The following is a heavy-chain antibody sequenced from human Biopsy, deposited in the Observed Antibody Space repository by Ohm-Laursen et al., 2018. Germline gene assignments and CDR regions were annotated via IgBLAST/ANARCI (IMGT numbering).Heavy chain of an antibody. CDR2: IYYSGST. CDR3: ARATNSTGWPYYYFYGMDV. V-gene: IGHV4-59*01. J-gene: IGHJ6*02. Sequence: TLSLTCTVSGGSISSDYWSWIRQTPGKGLEWIEYIYYSGSTNYNPSLKSRVTISVDTSKNKFSLRLNSVTAADTAVYYCARATNSTGWPYYYFYGMDVWGQGTTVTVSS. D-gene: IGHD2/OR15-2a*01. CDR1: GGSISSDY.